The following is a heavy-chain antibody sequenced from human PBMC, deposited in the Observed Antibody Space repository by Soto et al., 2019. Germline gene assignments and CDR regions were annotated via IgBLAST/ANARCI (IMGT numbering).Heavy chain of an antibody. Sequence: RGESLKISCTASGYSSMTYWIGWVRQMPGKGLEWLGVIYPGDSDSRYRPSFQGLVTISADKSVSTAYLQWSSLRASDTAMYYCARLVGATTSGFDYWGQGTLVTVSS. V-gene: IGHV5-51*01. CDR3: ARLVGATTSGFDY. CDR2: IYPGDSDS. D-gene: IGHD1-26*01. CDR1: GYSSMTYW. J-gene: IGHJ4*02.